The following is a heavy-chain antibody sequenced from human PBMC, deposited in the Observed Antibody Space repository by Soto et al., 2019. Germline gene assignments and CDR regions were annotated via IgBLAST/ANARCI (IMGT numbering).Heavy chain of an antibody. CDR1: GGSISSYY. CDR3: ARDGVAGTRYMDV. Sequence: SETLSLTCTVSGGSISSYYWSWIRQPPGKGLEWIGYIYYSGSTNYNPSLKSRVTISVDTSKNQFSLKLSSVTAADTAVYYCARDGVAGTRYMDVWGKGTTVTVSS. CDR2: IYYSGST. J-gene: IGHJ6*03. D-gene: IGHD6-19*01. V-gene: IGHV4-59*01.